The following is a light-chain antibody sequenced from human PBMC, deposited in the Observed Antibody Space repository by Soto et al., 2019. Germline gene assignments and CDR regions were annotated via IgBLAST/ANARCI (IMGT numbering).Light chain of an antibody. J-gene: IGLJ1*01. CDR2: EVS. Sequence: QSVLTQPASVSGSPGQSITISCTGTSSDVGGYNYVSWYQQHPGKAPKLMIYEVSKRPSGVPDRFSGSKSGNTASLTVSGLQAEDEADYYCSPYAGSNNYVFGTGTKLTVL. CDR3: SPYAGSNNYV. V-gene: IGLV2-8*01. CDR1: SSDVGGYNY.